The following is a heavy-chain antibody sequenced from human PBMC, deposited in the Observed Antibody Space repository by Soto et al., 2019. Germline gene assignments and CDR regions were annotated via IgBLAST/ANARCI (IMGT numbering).Heavy chain of an antibody. CDR3: ARDRNYGGNSEQLYDYYGMDV. V-gene: IGHV4-59*01. Sequence: PSETLSLTCTVSGGSISSYYWSWIRQPPGKGLEWIGYIYYSGSTNYNPSLKSRVTISVDTSKNQFSLKLSSVTAADTAVYYCARDRNYGGNSEQLYDYYGMDVWGQGTTVTV. CDR1: GGSISSYY. J-gene: IGHJ6*02. D-gene: IGHD4-17*01. CDR2: IYYSGST.